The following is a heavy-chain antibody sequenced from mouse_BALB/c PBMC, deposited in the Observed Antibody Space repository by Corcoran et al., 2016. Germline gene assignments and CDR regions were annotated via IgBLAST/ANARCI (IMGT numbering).Heavy chain of an antibody. V-gene: IGHV8-8*01. CDR1: GFSLRTSGMG. CDR2: IWWDDDK. D-gene: IGHD1-1*01. CDR3: ARALLRGTYFYV. J-gene: IGHJ1*01. Sequence: QVTLKESSPGVLQPSQTLSLTWSYSGFSLRTSGMGVGWIRQPAGKGLEWLAHIWWDDDKRYNPALKSRLTISKDTSSNQVFLKIASVDTAATATYYCARALLRGTYFYVWGAGTTVTVSS.